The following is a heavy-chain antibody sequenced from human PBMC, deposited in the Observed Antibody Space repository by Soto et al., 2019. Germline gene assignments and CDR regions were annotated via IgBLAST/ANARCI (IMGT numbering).Heavy chain of an antibody. D-gene: IGHD1-1*01. CDR2: ISAYNGKT. CDR1: GYTFTSYG. CDR3: ARCGVVNCHPGMDV. Sequence: QVQLVHSGGEVKKPGASVKLSCTASGYTFTSYGISWVRQAPGQGLEWMGRISAYNGKTNCTQNVQGRVTMTTNTSTRPAYFDLRSLRSDDPGVYDCARCGVVNCHPGMDVWGQGTTVSVA. V-gene: IGHV1-18*01. J-gene: IGHJ6*02.